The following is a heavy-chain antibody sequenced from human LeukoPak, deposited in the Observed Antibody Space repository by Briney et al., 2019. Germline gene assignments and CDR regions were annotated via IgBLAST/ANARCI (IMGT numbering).Heavy chain of an antibody. CDR1: GYSISSGYY. Sequence: SETLSLTCAVSGYSISSGYYWGWIRQPPGKGLEWIGNFYHSGSTYYNPSLTSRVTISVDTSKNQFSLKLSSVTAADTAVYSCARGPVGSGWVINWFDPWGQGTLVTVSS. D-gene: IGHD6-19*01. CDR2: FYHSGST. V-gene: IGHV4-38-2*01. J-gene: IGHJ5*02. CDR3: ARGPVGSGWVINWFDP.